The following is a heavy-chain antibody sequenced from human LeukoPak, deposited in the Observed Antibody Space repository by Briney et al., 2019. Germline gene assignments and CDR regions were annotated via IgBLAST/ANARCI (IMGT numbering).Heavy chain of an antibody. CDR2: IRYDGSNK. D-gene: IGHD2-15*01. CDR3: ARGSYCSGGSCYSAY. J-gene: IGHJ4*02. V-gene: IGHV3-30*02. CDR1: GFTFSSYG. Sequence: PGGSLRLSCAASGFTFSSYGMHWVRQAPGKGLEWVAFIRYDGSNKYYADSVKGRFTISRDNSKNTLYLQMGSLRDEDMAVYYCARGSYCSGGSCYSAYWGQGTLVTVSS.